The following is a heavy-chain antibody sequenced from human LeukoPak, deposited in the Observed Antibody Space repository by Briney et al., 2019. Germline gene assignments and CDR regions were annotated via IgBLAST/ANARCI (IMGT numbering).Heavy chain of an antibody. CDR3: ARSPILTGYLFSGFDP. CDR2: IGHEGSNK. V-gene: IGHV3-33*01. Sequence: PGGSLRLSCAASGFTFSSSAMHWVRQAPGKGLAWVAFIGHEGSNKYYADSVKDRFTISRDDSKSTLYLQMNGLRAEDTAVYYCARSPILTGYLFSGFDPWGQGTLVTVSS. CDR1: GFTFSSSA. J-gene: IGHJ5*02. D-gene: IGHD3-9*01.